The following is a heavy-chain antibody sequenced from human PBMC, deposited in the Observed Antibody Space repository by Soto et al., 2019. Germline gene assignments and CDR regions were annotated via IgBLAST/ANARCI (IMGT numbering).Heavy chain of an antibody. CDR3: AKATYGAGLLFDY. D-gene: IGHD4-17*01. V-gene: IGHV3-23*01. J-gene: IGHJ4*02. CDR1: GFTFSSYA. Sequence: EVQLLESGGGLVQPGGSLRLSCAASGFTFSSYAMSWVRQAPGKGLEWVSAISGSGGSTYYADSVKGRFTISSDNSKNTLYLQMNSLRAEDTAVYYCAKATYGAGLLFDYWGQGTLVTVSS. CDR2: ISGSGGST.